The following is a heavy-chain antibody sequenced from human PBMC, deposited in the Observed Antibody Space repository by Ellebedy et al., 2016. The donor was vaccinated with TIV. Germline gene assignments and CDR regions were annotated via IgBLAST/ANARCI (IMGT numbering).Heavy chain of an antibody. J-gene: IGHJ4*02. CDR1: GYTLTDYY. D-gene: IGHD5-24*01. CDR3: ARRNGLMKGFDY. V-gene: IGHV1-46*01. Sequence: ASVKVSCKASGYTLTDYYTHWVRQAPGQGLEWMGLINPSGSATTYAQKFQDKVTMTRDTATSTDYMEFNSLTSDDTAVYYCARRNGLMKGFDYWGQGTLVSVSS. CDR2: INPSGSAT.